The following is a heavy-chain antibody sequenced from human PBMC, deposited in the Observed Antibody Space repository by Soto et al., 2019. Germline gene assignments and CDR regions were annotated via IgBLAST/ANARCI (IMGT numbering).Heavy chain of an antibody. V-gene: IGHV1-69*02. CDR3: ARGADSGYDSYFVY. CDR2: IIPILGIA. CDR1: GGTFSSYT. D-gene: IGHD5-12*01. J-gene: IGHJ4*02. Sequence: QVQLVQSGAEVKKPGSSVKVSCKASGGTFSSYTISWVRQAPGQGLEWMGRIIPILGIANYAQKFQGRVTITADKSTSTAYMELSSLRSEDTAVYDCARGADSGYDSYFVYWGQGTLVTVSS.